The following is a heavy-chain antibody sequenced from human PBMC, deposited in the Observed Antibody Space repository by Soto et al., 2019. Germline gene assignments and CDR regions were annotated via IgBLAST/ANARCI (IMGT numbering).Heavy chain of an antibody. V-gene: IGHV6-1*01. D-gene: IGHD2-8*01. CDR2: TYYRSNWYT. Sequence: SQTLSLTCAISGDNVSTNSATWDWFRQSPSRGLEWLGRTYYRSNWYTDYAVSVKGRITISPDTSNNQLSLQLNSVTPDDTAVYYCARLIGNSWLDSWGQGTLVTVS. CDR1: GDNVSTNSAT. J-gene: IGHJ5*01. CDR3: ARLIGNSWLDS.